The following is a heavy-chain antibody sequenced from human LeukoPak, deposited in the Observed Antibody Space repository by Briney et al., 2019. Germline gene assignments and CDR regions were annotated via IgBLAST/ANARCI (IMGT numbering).Heavy chain of an antibody. CDR2: INPHSGDT. CDR3: ARGKGYYESSGYYPFDY. CDR1: GYTFNGYY. V-gene: IGHV1-2*02. D-gene: IGHD3-22*01. Sequence: ASVKVSCKASGYTFNGYYMHWVRRAPGQGLEWLGWINPHSGDTNYAQKFQGRVTMTRDTSISTAYMELSRLRSDDTAAYYCARGKGYYESSGYYPFDYWGQGTLVTVSS. J-gene: IGHJ4*02.